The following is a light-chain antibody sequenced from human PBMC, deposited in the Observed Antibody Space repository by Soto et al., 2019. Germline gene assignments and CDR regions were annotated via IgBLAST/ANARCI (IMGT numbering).Light chain of an antibody. CDR3: QQYNNWWT. V-gene: IGKV3D-15*01. CDR1: ETVRSN. J-gene: IGKJ1*01. Sequence: TEITQSPDSLSVSPGERATLSCRASETVRSNLAWYQQKPGQAPRLLIYAASTRATGIPARFIGNGSGTEFTLTISSLQSEDFAVYYCQQYNNWWTFGQGTKVDIK. CDR2: AAS.